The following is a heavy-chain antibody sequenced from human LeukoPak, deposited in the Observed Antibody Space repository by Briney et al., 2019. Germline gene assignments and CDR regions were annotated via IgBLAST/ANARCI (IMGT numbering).Heavy chain of an antibody. CDR3: ARFPMGDSFDI. Sequence: GGSLRLPCAASGFIFSSYSMNWVRQGPGKGLEWISYISSSTIYYADSVKGRFTISRDNAKNSLYLQMNSLRADDTAVYYCARFPMGDSFDIWGQGTMVTVSS. V-gene: IGHV3-48*01. D-gene: IGHD5-24*01. J-gene: IGHJ3*02. CDR1: GFIFSSYS. CDR2: ISSSTI.